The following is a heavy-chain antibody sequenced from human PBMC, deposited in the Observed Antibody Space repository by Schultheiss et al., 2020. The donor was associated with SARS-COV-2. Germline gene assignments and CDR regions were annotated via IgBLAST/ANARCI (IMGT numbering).Heavy chain of an antibody. D-gene: IGHD3-10*01. J-gene: IGHJ4*02. Sequence: GGSLRLSCAASGFTFSSYAMHWVRQAPGKGLEYVSAISSNGGSTYYANSVKGRFTISRDNAKNSLYLQMNSLRAEDTAVYYCARAGVTYYYGSGSYYLDYWGQGTLVTVSS. CDR2: ISSNGGST. CDR3: ARAGVTYYYGSGSYYLDY. V-gene: IGHV3-64*01. CDR1: GFTFSSYA.